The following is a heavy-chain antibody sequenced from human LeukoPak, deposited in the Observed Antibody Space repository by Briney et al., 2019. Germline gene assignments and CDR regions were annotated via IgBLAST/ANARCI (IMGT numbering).Heavy chain of an antibody. J-gene: IGHJ5*01. Sequence: PGGSLRLSCAASGFTFSSYAMHWVRQAPGKGLEWVAVISYDGSNKYYADSVKGRFTISRHNAKNSLYLQMDSLRADDTAVYYCARGGARWFDSWGLGTLVTVSS. V-gene: IGHV3-30*04. CDR2: ISYDGSNK. CDR1: GFTFSSYA. D-gene: IGHD4/OR15-4a*01. CDR3: ARGGARWFDS.